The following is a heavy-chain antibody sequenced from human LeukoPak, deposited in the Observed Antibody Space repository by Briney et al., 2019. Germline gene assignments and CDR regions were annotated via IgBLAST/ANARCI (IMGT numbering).Heavy chain of an antibody. D-gene: IGHD3-10*01. CDR3: TTMVHGGITMVRGVHD. V-gene: IGHV3-15*01. CDR2: IKSKTDGGTT. CDR1: GFTFSNAW. Sequence: PGGSLRLSCAASGFTFSNAWMSWVRQAPGKGLEWVGRIKSKTDGGTTDYAAPVKGRFTISRDDSKNTLYLQMNSLKTEDTAVYYCTTMVHGGITMVRGVHDWGQGTLVTVSS. J-gene: IGHJ4*02.